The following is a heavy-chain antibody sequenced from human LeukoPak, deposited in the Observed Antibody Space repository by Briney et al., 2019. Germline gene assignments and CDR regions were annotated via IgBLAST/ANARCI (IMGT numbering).Heavy chain of an antibody. CDR1: GLTFSDYY. CDR3: ARDFVVVPAAVDY. D-gene: IGHD2-2*01. J-gene: IGHJ4*02. Sequence: GGSLRLSCAASGLTFSDYYMSWIRQAPGKGLEWVSYISSSGSTIYYADSVKGRFTISRDNAKNSLYLQMNSLRAEDTAVYYCARDFVVVPAAVDYWGQGTLVTVSS. CDR2: ISSSGSTI. V-gene: IGHV3-11*01.